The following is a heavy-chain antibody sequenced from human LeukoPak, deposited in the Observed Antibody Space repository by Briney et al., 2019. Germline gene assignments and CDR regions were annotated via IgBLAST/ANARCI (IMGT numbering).Heavy chain of an antibody. D-gene: IGHD3-3*01. CDR3: ARGSRFGVVGRDAFDI. J-gene: IGHJ3*02. Sequence: GGSLRLSCAASGFTFSSYSMNWVRQAPGKGLEWVSYISSSSSTIYYADSVKGRFTISRDNAKNSLYLQMNSLRAEDTAVYYCARGSRFGVVGRDAFDIWGQGTMVTVSS. V-gene: IGHV3-48*04. CDR2: ISSSSSTI. CDR1: GFTFSSYS.